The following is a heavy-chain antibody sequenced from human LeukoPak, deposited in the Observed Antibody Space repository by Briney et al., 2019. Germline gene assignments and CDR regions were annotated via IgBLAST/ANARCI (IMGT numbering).Heavy chain of an antibody. D-gene: IGHD6-19*01. V-gene: IGHV4-59*01. CDR1: GGSISSYY. CDR2: IYYSGST. J-gene: IGHJ4*02. CDR3: AGEEQWLVGYFDY. Sequence: SETLSLTCTVSGGSISSYYWSWIRQPPGKGLEWIGYIYYSGSTNYNPSLKSRVTISVDTSKNQFSLKLSSVTAADTAVYYCAGEEQWLVGYFDYWGQGTLVTVSS.